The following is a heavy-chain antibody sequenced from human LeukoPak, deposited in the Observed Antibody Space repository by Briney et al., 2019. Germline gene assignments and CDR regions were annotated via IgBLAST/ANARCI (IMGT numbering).Heavy chain of an antibody. D-gene: IGHD1-26*01. CDR2: IWYDGNNK. Sequence: GGSLRLSCAASGFTFSSYGMHWVRQAPGKGLEWVAVIWYDGNNKYYADSVKGRFTISRDNSKNTLYLQMNSLRAEDTAVYYCARDRAEVGATSESYIDYWGQGTLVTVSS. CDR1: GFTFSSYG. J-gene: IGHJ4*02. V-gene: IGHV3-33*01. CDR3: ARDRAEVGATSESYIDY.